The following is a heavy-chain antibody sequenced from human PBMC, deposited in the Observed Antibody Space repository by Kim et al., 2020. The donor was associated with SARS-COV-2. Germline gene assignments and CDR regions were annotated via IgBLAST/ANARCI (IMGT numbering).Heavy chain of an antibody. J-gene: IGHJ4*02. Sequence: GGSLRLSCAASGFTVSSNYMSWVRQAPGKGLEWVSVIYSGGSTYYADSVKGRFTISRDNSKNTLYLQMNSLRAEDTAVYYCARGEVAYSLGLDYWGQGTLVTVSS. D-gene: IGHD2-15*01. CDR2: IYSGGST. CDR1: GFTVSSNY. V-gene: IGHV3-53*01. CDR3: ARGEVAYSLGLDY.